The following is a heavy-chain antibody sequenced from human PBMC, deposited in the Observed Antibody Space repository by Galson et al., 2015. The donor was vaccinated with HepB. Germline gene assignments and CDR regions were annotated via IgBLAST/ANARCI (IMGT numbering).Heavy chain of an antibody. CDR1: GFTFSSYA. CDR2: ISYDGSNK. V-gene: IGHV3-30-3*01. D-gene: IGHD6-19*01. Sequence: SLRLSCAASGFTFSSYAMHWVRQAPGKGLEWVAVISYDGSNKYYADSVKGRFTISRDNSKNTLYLQMNSLRAEDTAVYYCARASGGGWRSYYYYYGMDVWGQGTTVTGSS. CDR3: ARASGGGWRSYYYYYGMDV. J-gene: IGHJ6*02.